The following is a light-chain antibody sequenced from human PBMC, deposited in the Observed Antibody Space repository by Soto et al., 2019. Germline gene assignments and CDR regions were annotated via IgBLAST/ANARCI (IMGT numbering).Light chain of an antibody. CDR2: AAS. V-gene: IGKV1-39*01. J-gene: IGKJ2*01. CDR3: QQSYSTPT. Sequence: DIQMTQSPSSLSASVGDRVTITCRASQSISSYFNWYQQKPGKAPKLLIYAASSLQSGVPSRFSGSGSGTDFTLTISSLPPDDFATYYCQQSYSTPTFGQGTKLEIK. CDR1: QSISSY.